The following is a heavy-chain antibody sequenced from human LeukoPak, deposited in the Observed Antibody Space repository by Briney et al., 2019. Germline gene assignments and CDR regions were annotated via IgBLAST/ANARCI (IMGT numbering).Heavy chain of an antibody. CDR3: VRDWDHFDFDS. D-gene: IGHD3-9*01. CDR2: IKGDGSHT. V-gene: IGHV3-74*01. J-gene: IGHJ5*01. Sequence: GGSLRLSCAASGFTFSSYWMHWVRQAPGKGLVWVSRIKGDGSHTIYADSVKGRFTISRDDAKNTLYLQMKSLRVEDTAVHYCVRDWDHFDFDSWGQGTLVTVST. CDR1: GFTFSSYW.